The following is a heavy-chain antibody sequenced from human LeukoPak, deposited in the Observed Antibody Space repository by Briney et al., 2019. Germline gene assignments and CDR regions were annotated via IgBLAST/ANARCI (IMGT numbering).Heavy chain of an antibody. CDR2: ISYDGSNK. Sequence: PGGSLRLSCAASGFTFSSYGTHWVRQAPGKGLEWVAVISYDGSNKYYADSVKGRFTISRDNSKNTLYLQMNSLRAEDTAVYYCAKVPAAAYFDYWGQGTLVTVSS. J-gene: IGHJ4*02. CDR3: AKVPAAAYFDY. D-gene: IGHD2-2*01. V-gene: IGHV3-30*18. CDR1: GFTFSSYG.